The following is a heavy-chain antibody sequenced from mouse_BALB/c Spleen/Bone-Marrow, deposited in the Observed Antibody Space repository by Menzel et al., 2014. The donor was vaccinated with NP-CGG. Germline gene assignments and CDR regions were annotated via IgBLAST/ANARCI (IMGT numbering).Heavy chain of an antibody. CDR2: ISGDGRYT. D-gene: IGHD2-4*01. CDR1: GFSFSNYG. CDR3: ARHAYYDQTEVSFVY. Sequence: DVKLVESGGGLVKSGGSLKLSCAASGFSFSNYGMSWVRQTPEKRLEWVATISGDGRYTFYSDSVRGRSTISRDNAKYNLYLQLSSLRSADTALYYCARHAYYDQTEVSFVYWGQGTLVTVSA. J-gene: IGHJ3*01. V-gene: IGHV5-9-2*01.